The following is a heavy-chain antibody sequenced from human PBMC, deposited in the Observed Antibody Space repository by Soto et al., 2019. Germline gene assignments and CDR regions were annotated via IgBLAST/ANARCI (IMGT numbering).Heavy chain of an antibody. V-gene: IGHV3-30*03. D-gene: IGHD6-19*01. J-gene: IGHJ4*02. CDR2: ISYDGSNK. Sequence: QVQLVESGGGVVQPGRSLRLSCAASGFTFSSYGMHWVRQAPGKGLEWVAVISYDGSNKYYADSVKGRFTISRDNSKNTLDLQMNSLRAEDTAVYYCAPAGSGWYHDYWGQGPRVTVSS. CDR3: APAGSGWYHDY. CDR1: GFTFSSYG.